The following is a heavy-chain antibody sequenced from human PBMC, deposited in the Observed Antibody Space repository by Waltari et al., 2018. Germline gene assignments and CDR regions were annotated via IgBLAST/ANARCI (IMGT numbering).Heavy chain of an antibody. CDR3: ARWNRVVDSRSSNYFDL. Sequence: EVQLVESGGGLVPPGGSLRLSCAATEFTFSSSWMTWVRQAPGKGRGWGASIKLDGSEGYYADSVKGRFTISRDDAKNSLYLQMDSLRVEDSAVYYCARWNRVVDSRSSNYFDLWGQGTLVTVSS. CDR1: EFTFSSSW. V-gene: IGHV3-7*01. J-gene: IGHJ4*02. D-gene: IGHD3-22*01. CDR2: IKLDGSEG.